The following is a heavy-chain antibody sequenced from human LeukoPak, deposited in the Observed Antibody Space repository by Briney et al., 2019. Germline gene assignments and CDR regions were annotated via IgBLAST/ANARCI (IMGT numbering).Heavy chain of an antibody. CDR2: ISSGSRYM. V-gene: IGHV3-21*04. Sequence: GGSLRLSCAASGFTFSTYSMNWVRQAPGKGLEWVSSISSGSRYMYYADSVKGRFTISRDNAKNSLYLLMNSLRAEDTAVYYCAKGYYGDYATPYYFDYWGQGTLVTVSS. CDR1: GFTFSTYS. D-gene: IGHD4-17*01. J-gene: IGHJ4*02. CDR3: AKGYYGDYATPYYFDY.